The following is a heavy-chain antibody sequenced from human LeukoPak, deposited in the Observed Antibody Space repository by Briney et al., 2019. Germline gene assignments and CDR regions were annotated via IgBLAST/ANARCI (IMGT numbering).Heavy chain of an antibody. CDR1: GFTFSSYA. J-gene: IGHJ6*03. D-gene: IGHD3-10*01. CDR3: ARATYYYYKTYYYYYMDV. V-gene: IGHV3-23*01. CDR2: ISGSGGST. Sequence: GGSLRLSCAASGFTFSSYAMSWVRQAPGKGLEWVSAISGSGGSTYYADSVKGRFTISRDNSKNTLYLQMNSLRAEDTAVYYCARATYYYYKTYYYYYMDVWGKGTTVTVSS.